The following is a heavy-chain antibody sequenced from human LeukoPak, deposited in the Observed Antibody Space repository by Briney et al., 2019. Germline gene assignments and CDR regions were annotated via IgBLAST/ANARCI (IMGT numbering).Heavy chain of an antibody. CDR2: INPNSGGT. CDR3: ARVPYYDSSGYDN. V-gene: IGHV1-2*06. D-gene: IGHD3-22*01. J-gene: IGHJ4*02. Sequence: ASVKVSCKASGYTFTGYYMHWVRQAPGQGLEWMGRINPNSGGTNYAQKFQGRVTMTRDTSTSTVYMELSSLTSEDTAVYYCARVPYYDSSGYDNWGQGTLVTVSS. CDR1: GYTFTGYY.